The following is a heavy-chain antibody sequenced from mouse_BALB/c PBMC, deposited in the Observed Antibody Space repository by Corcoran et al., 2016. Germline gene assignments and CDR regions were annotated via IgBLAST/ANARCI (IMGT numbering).Heavy chain of an antibody. Sequence: QVTLKESGPGILQPSQTLSLTCSFSGFSLSTSGMGVSWIRQPSGKGLEWLAHIYWDDDKRYNPSLKSRLTISKDTSSNQVFLKITSVDTAVTATYYCARSDGNYFDYWGQGTTLTVSS. V-gene: IGHV8-12*01. CDR2: IYWDDDK. J-gene: IGHJ2*01. CDR1: GFSLSTSGMG. D-gene: IGHD2-1*01. CDR3: ARSDGNYFDY.